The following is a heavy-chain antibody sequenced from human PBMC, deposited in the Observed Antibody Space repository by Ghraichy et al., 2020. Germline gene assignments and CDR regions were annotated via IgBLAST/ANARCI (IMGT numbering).Heavy chain of an antibody. D-gene: IGHD3-22*01. Sequence: GGSLRLSCAASGFSFIDYAMHWVRQAPGKGLEWVGVISYDGSKEYYVDSVRGRFTISRDNSKNTFYLQMNSLRPDDTAVSYCANAGKKHYDDSGYKRGAFDVWGHGRVGFVSS. J-gene: IGHJ3*01. V-gene: IGHV3-30*18. CDR2: ISYDGSKE. CDR3: ANAGKKHYDDSGYKRGAFDV. CDR1: GFSFIDYA.